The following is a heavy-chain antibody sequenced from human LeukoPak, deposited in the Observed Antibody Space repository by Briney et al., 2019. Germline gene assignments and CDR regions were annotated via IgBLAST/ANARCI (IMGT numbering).Heavy chain of an antibody. CDR2: INDSGSV. J-gene: IGHJ4*02. D-gene: IGHD2-15*01. V-gene: IGHV4-34*01. Sequence: SETLSLTCAVYGGSFSGYYWSWIRHPPGRGLEWIGEINDSGSVNCNPSLKNRVTLSVDTSKNQFSLRLSSVAAADTAVYYCARRLVDSGASQVSDDWGQGTLVTVSS. CDR3: ARRLVDSGASQVSDD. CDR1: GGSFSGYY.